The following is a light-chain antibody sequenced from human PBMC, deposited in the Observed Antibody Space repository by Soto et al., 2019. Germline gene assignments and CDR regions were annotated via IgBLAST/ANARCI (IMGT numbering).Light chain of an antibody. CDR3: QHYNVYPWT. V-gene: IGKV1-5*03. J-gene: IGKJ1*01. CDR2: EAS. CDR1: QSISSW. Sequence: DLQMTHSPSTLCASLGDRVIITCRAGQSISSWLAWYRRKPGKAPKLLIYEASSLHSGVPSRFRGSGSGTEFTLSISSLQPDDDETYYCQHYNVYPWTCGQGTKVDIK.